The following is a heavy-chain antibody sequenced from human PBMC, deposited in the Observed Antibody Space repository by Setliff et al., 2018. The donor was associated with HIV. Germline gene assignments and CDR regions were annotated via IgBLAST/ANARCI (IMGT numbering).Heavy chain of an antibody. D-gene: IGHD3-22*01. CDR2: IYSTGDT. V-gene: IGHV4-4*07. Sequence: LSLTCSVSGGSISNFYWSWIRQPPGKGLEWVGHIYSTGDTNYNPSLKSRVTLSADTSKNQLPLSLTSVTAADTAVYYCARVRLTMIMMVDYFDQWGQGTLVTV. CDR3: ARVRLTMIMMVDYFDQ. CDR1: GGSISNFY. J-gene: IGHJ4*02.